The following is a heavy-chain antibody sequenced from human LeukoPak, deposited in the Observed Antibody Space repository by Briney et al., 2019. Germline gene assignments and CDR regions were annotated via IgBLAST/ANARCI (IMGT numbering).Heavy chain of an antibody. CDR1: GFTFSNYA. D-gene: IGHD3-22*01. V-gene: IGHV3-23*01. Sequence: GGSLRLSCAASGFTFSNYARGGLRQARGKGLEGVSVISPTCGSTYSADSVKGPLTISTENSKTTLYLQMNSLRAEDKAVYYCARPPPPHYDRSAAYFDYWGQGTLVTVSS. CDR2: ISPTCGST. J-gene: IGHJ4*02. CDR3: ARPPPPHYDRSAAYFDY.